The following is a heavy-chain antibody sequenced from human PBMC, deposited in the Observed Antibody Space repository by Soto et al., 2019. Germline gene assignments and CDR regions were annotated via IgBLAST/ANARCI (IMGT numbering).Heavy chain of an antibody. CDR3: ARGSITIFGGSSTPSYYYGMDV. V-gene: IGHV1-18*01. D-gene: IGHD3-3*01. J-gene: IGHJ6*02. CDR2: ISAYNGNT. CDR1: GYTFTSYG. Sequence: ASVKVSCKASGYTFTSYGISWVRQAPGQGLEWMGWISAYNGNTNYAQKLKGRVTMTTDTSTSTAYMELRSLRSDDTAVYYCARGSITIFGGSSTPSYYYGMDVWGQGTTVTVSS.